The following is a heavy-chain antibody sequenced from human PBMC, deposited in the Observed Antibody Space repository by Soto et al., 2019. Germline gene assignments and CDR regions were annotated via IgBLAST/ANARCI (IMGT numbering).Heavy chain of an antibody. CDR3: AKDRDFWGGYYKHRGFDY. V-gene: IGHV3-23*01. J-gene: IGHJ4*02. D-gene: IGHD3-3*01. CDR2: ISGSGATT. Sequence: GGSLRLSCAASGFTFSSYAMGWVRQAPGKGLEWVSAISGSGATTHYADSAKGRFTISRDSSKNTLYLQMNSLRVEDTAFYYCAKDRDFWGGYYKHRGFDYWGQGALVTVSS. CDR1: GFTFSSYA.